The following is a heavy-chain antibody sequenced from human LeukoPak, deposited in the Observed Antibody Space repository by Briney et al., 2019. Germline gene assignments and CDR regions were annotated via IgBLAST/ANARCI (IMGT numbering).Heavy chain of an antibody. CDR3: ARELYCSGGSCYSGFDP. J-gene: IGHJ5*02. CDR1: GYTFTSYA. V-gene: IGHV1-3*01. Sequence: ASVKVSCKASGYTFTSYAMHWVRQAPGQRLEWMGWINAGNGNTKYSQKFQGRVTITRDTSASTAYMELSSLRSEDTAVYYCARELYCSGGSCYSGFDPGGQGTLVTVS. D-gene: IGHD2-15*01. CDR2: INAGNGNT.